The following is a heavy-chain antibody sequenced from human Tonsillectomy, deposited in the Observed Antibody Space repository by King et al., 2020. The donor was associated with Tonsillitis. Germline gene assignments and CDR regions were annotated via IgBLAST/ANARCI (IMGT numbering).Heavy chain of an antibody. Sequence: QLQESGPGLVKPSETLSLTCTVSGGSISSSSYYWGWIRQPPGKGLEWIGSIYYSGSTYYNPSLKSRVTISVDTSKNQFSLKLSSVTAADTAVYYCARHYYGRSGYNWFDPWGQGTLVTVSS. CDR1: GGSISSSSYY. V-gene: IGHV4-39*07. D-gene: IGHD3-22*01. CDR3: ARHYYGRSGYNWFDP. CDR2: IYYSGST. J-gene: IGHJ5*02.